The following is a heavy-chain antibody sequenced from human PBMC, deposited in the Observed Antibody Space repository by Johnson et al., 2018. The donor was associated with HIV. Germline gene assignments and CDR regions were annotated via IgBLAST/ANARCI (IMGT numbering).Heavy chain of an antibody. V-gene: IGHV3-11*04. J-gene: IGHJ3*02. CDR3: AKRGDSSGDAFDI. Sequence: QVQLVESGGGLVKPGGSLRLSCAASGFTFNDYYMTWIRQAPGKGLEWISYISNSGSTADYADSLKGRFTISRDNAKKSLYLQMNSLRAEDTAVYYCAKRGDSSGDAFDIWGQGTMVTVSS. CDR2: ISNSGSTA. CDR1: GFTFNDYY. D-gene: IGHD6-25*01.